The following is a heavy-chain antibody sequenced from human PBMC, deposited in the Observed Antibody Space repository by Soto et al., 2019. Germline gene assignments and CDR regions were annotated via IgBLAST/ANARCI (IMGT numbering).Heavy chain of an antibody. CDR3: NRAAGPDSPLLYVEF. J-gene: IGHJ4*02. CDR2: INPSSGRT. V-gene: IGHV1-46*03. D-gene: IGHD2-8*01. Sequence: ASVKVSCKASGYTFSNYYLNWVRQAPGHGLEWMGIINPSSGRTTYAQRFQGRVTMTRDTSTGTVYMDLSSLRSEDTAMYYCNRAAGPDSPLLYVEFWGQGTLVTVSS. CDR1: GYTFSNYY.